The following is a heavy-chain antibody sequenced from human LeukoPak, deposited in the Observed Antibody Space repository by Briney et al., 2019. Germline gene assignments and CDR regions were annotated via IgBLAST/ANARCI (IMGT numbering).Heavy chain of an antibody. D-gene: IGHD6-6*01. J-gene: IGHJ5*02. CDR3: AKSQLVGFDP. Sequence: GGSLRLSCAASGFTFSSYSMHWVRQAPGKGLEWVSSISSSTSYIYYADSVKGRFTISRDNAKNSLYLQMNSLRAEDTAVYYCAKSQLVGFDPWGQGTLVTVSS. CDR2: ISSSTSYI. CDR1: GFTFSSYS. V-gene: IGHV3-21*01.